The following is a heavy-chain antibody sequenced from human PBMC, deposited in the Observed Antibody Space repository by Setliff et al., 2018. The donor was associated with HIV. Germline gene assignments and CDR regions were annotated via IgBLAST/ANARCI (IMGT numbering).Heavy chain of an antibody. CDR3: ARGPYYYNSSGQISAEYFQH. Sequence: SETLSLTCAVSGGSIRSSGYSWSWIRQPPGKGLEWIGYTSQSGSTYYNPSLKSRVTISVDRSKNQFSLKLSSVTAADTAVYYCARGPYYYNSSGQISAEYFQHWGQGTLVTVSS. J-gene: IGHJ1*01. V-gene: IGHV4-30-2*01. CDR2: TSQSGST. CDR1: GGSIRSSGYS. D-gene: IGHD3-22*01.